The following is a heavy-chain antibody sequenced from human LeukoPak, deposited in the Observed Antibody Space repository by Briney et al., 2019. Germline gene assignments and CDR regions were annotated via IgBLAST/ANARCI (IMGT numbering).Heavy chain of an antibody. CDR3: ARVPRLWSQYFDY. Sequence: VASVKVSCKASGGTFSSYAISWVRQAPGQGLEWMGGIIPIFGTANYAQKFQGRVTITADESTSTAYMELSSLRSEDTAVYYCARVPRLWSQYFDYWGQGTLVTVSS. V-gene: IGHV1-69*13. D-gene: IGHD5-18*01. J-gene: IGHJ4*02. CDR2: IIPIFGTA. CDR1: GGTFSSYA.